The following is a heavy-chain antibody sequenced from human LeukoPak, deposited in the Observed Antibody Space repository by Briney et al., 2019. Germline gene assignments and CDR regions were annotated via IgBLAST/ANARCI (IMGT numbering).Heavy chain of an antibody. Sequence: GGSLRLSCAASGLTFSSYAMHCVRQAPGKGLEWVAVISYDGSNKYYADSVKGRFTISRDNSKNTLYLPMNSLCAEDPAVYSCAKATFYDFSSGYYTYYFDYWGQGTLVTVSS. D-gene: IGHD3-3*01. J-gene: IGHJ4*02. CDR3: AKATFYDFSSGYYTYYFDY. V-gene: IGHV3-30*18. CDR2: ISYDGSNK. CDR1: GLTFSSYA.